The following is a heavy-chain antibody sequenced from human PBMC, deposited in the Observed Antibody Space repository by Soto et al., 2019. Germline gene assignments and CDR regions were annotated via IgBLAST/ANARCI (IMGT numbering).Heavy chain of an antibody. CDR1: GGSISSSSYY. V-gene: IGHV4-39*01. CDR3: ARHVNPWAQGAFDI. J-gene: IGHJ3*02. Sequence: SETLSLTCTVSGGSISSSSYYWGWIRQPPGKGLEWMGSIYYSGSTYYNPSLKSRVTISVDTSKNQFSLKLSSVTAADTAVYYCARHVNPWAQGAFDIWGQGTMVTVSS. CDR2: IYYSGST. D-gene: IGHD7-27*01.